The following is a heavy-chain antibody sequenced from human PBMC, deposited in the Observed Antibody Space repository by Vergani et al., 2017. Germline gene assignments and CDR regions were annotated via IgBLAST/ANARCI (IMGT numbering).Heavy chain of an antibody. CDR2: IFQSGSP. Sequence: QVQLHQSGPGLVKPSQTLSLNCAASGGSISSGAFSWGWIRQPPGRGLQWIGHIFQSGSPDYNASLKSRVNISLDKSKNHFSLSLSSVTAADTAAYYCARDSGGYVWGSYEAWFDPWGQGTLVTVSS. CDR3: ARDSGGYVWGSYEAWFDP. J-gene: IGHJ5*02. CDR1: GGSISSGAFS. V-gene: IGHV4-30-2*01. D-gene: IGHD3-16*01.